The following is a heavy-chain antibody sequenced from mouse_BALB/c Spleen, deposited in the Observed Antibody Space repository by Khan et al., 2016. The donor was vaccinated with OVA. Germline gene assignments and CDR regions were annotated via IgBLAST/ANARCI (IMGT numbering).Heavy chain of an antibody. CDR2: LSYSGNT. CDR3: ARVYGGDFDY. CDR1: GYSITSDYA. V-gene: IGHV3-2*02. Sequence: EVQLQESGPGLVKPSQSLSLTCTVTGYSITSDYAWNWIRQFPGNKLEWMGYLSYSGNTKYNPSLKSRISITRDTSKNQFFLQLNSVTIEDTATYYCARVYGGDFDYGGQGTTLTVSS. D-gene: IGHD1-1*01. J-gene: IGHJ2*01.